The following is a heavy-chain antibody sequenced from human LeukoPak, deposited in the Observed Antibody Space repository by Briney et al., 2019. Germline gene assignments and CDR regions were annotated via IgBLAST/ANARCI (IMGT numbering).Heavy chain of an antibody. CDR3: VRGQLWSYYHDY. CDR2: INTDGSST. CDR1: GFTFNSYW. V-gene: IGHV3-74*01. J-gene: IGHJ4*02. Sequence: GGSLRLSCAASGFTFNSYWMHWVRQAPGKGLVWVSRINTDGSSTNYADSVKGRFTISRDNSKNTLYLQMNSLRAEDTAVYYCVRGQLWSYYHDYWGQGTLVTVSS. D-gene: IGHD5-18*01.